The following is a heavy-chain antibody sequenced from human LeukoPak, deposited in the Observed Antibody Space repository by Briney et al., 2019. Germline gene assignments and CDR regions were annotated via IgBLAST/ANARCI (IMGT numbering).Heavy chain of an antibody. Sequence: SETLSLTCTVSGGSISSYYWSWIRQPPGKGLEWIGYIYYSGSTNYNPSLKSRVTISVDTSKNQFSLKLSSVTAADTAVYYCARRGEIVAPVDYYYYYMDVWGKGTTVTVSS. J-gene: IGHJ6*03. D-gene: IGHD2/OR15-2a*01. CDR3: ARRGEIVAPVDYYYYYMDV. CDR1: GGSISSYY. CDR2: IYYSGST. V-gene: IGHV4-59*01.